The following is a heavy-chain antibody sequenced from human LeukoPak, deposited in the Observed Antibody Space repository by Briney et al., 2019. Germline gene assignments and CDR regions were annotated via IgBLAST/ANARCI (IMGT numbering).Heavy chain of an antibody. Sequence: ASVKVSCKASGYTFTSYGISWVRQAPGQGLEWMGWISAYNGNTNYAQKLQGRVTMTTDTSTSTAYMELRSLRSDDTAVYYCARVARQWLVRRRGSNFDYWGQGTLVTVSS. D-gene: IGHD6-19*01. V-gene: IGHV1-18*01. CDR2: ISAYNGNT. CDR1: GYTFTSYG. J-gene: IGHJ4*02. CDR3: ARVARQWLVRRRGSNFDY.